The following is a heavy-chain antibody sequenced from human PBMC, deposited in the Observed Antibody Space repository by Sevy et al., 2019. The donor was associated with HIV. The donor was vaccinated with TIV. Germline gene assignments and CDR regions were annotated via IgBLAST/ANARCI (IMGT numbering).Heavy chain of an antibody. CDR3: ARGRRIAAAGKTSNWFDP. Sequence: ASLKVSCKASGYTFTSYDINWVRQATGQGLEWMGWMNPNSGNTGYAQKFQGRVTMTRNTSISTAYMELSSLRSEDTAVYYCARGRRIAAAGKTSNWFDPWGQGTLVTVSS. CDR2: MNPNSGNT. D-gene: IGHD6-13*01. V-gene: IGHV1-8*01. CDR1: GYTFTSYD. J-gene: IGHJ5*02.